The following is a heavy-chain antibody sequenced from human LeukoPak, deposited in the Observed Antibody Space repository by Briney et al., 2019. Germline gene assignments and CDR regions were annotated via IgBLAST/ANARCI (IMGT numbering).Heavy chain of an antibody. Sequence: SETLSLTCTVSGGSISSSSYYWGWIRQPPGKGLEWIGSIYYSGSTYYNPSLKSRVTISVDTSKNQFSLRLSSMTAADTAVYYCARAVDSSGYSGAEYFQHWGQGTLVTVSS. CDR1: GGSISSSSYY. V-gene: IGHV4-39*07. CDR3: ARAVDSSGYSGAEYFQH. J-gene: IGHJ1*01. CDR2: IYYSGST. D-gene: IGHD3-22*01.